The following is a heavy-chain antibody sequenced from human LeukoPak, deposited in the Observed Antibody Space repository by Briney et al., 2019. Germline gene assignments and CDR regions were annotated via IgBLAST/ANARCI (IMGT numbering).Heavy chain of an antibody. V-gene: IGHV3-33*01. D-gene: IGHD6-19*01. CDR3: ARDRGNGAVAGTGFDY. Sequence: GRSLRLSCAASGFTFGSYGMHWVRQAPGKGLEWVALIWYDGNNKECADSVKGRFTISRDNSKNTLFLQMNSLRAEDTAVYYCARDRGNGAVAGTGFDYWGQVTLVTVFS. CDR1: GFTFGSYG. J-gene: IGHJ4*02. CDR2: IWYDGNNK.